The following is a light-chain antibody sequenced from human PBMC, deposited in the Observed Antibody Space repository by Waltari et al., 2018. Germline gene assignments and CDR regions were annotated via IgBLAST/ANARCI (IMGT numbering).Light chain of an antibody. CDR3: GTWDSSLTALRVL. V-gene: IGLV1-51*02. Sequence: QSVLTQPHSVSAAPGQKVTISCSGSSSNIGNNYVSWYQQFPGTAPKLLIYEDNKRPSGIPDRFSGSRSGTSATLGITGLQTGDEADYYCGTWDSSLTALRVLFGGGTKLTVL. CDR2: EDN. J-gene: IGLJ2*01. CDR1: SSNIGNNY.